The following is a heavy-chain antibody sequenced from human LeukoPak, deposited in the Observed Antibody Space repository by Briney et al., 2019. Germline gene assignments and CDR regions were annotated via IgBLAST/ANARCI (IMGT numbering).Heavy chain of an antibody. J-gene: IGHJ6*03. V-gene: IGHV2-5*01. D-gene: IGHD3-10*01. CDR3: ARWTLVRGDDYYYMDV. CDR1: GFSLSTSGVG. CDR2: IYWNDYK. Sequence: SGPTLVNPTQTLTLTCTFSGFSLSTSGVGVGWIRQPPGKALEWLALIYWNDYKRYSPSLKSRLTITKDTSKNQVVLTMTNMDPVDTATYYCARWTLVRGDDYYYMDVWGKGTTVTIYS.